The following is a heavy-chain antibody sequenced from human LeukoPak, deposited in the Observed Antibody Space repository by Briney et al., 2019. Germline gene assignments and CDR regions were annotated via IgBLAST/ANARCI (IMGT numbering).Heavy chain of an antibody. CDR3: ASALAGYYFDY. J-gene: IGHJ4*02. Sequence: GEPLKISCQGSGYSFTSYWIGWVRQLPGKGLEWMGIIYPGDSDTRYSPSFQGQVTISADKSISTAYLQWSSLKASDTAMYYCASALAGYYFDYWGQGTLVTVSS. V-gene: IGHV5-51*01. CDR2: IYPGDSDT. CDR1: GYSFTSYW.